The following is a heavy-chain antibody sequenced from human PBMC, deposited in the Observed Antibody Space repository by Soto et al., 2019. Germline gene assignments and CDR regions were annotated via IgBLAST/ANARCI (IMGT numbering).Heavy chain of an antibody. Sequence: QPGGSLRLSCAASGFTFSSYGMHWVRQAPGKGLEWVAVIWYDGSNKYYADSVKGRFTISRDNSKNTLYLQMNSLRAEDTAVYYCARGRSAKEIDNWFDPWGQGTLVTVSS. D-gene: IGHD3-3*01. J-gene: IGHJ5*02. CDR2: IWYDGSNK. CDR3: ARGRSAKEIDNWFDP. CDR1: GFTFSSYG. V-gene: IGHV3-33*01.